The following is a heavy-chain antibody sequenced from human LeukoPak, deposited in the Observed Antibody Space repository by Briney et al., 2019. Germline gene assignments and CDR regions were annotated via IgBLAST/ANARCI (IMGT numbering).Heavy chain of an antibody. Sequence: PGGSLRLSCAASGFTLNNYLMSWVRQAPGKGLEWVSVLFTGGERTLYADSVKGRFTISGDTSRTTLYLQMNGLRAEDTAVYYCAKECDYSPGHKFDLWGQGTLVTVSS. V-gene: IGHV3-23*01. J-gene: IGHJ4*02. D-gene: IGHD3-10*01. CDR3: AKECDYSPGHKFDL. CDR1: GFTLNNYL. CDR2: LFTGGERT.